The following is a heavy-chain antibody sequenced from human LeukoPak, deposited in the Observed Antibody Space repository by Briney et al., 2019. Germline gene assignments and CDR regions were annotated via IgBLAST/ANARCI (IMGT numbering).Heavy chain of an antibody. Sequence: PSQTLSLTCTVSGGSLRSYYWSWTRQPPRKGPEWIGRIYTSGSTNYNPSLKSRVTMSVDTSKNQFSLKLSSVTAADTAVYYCARDSLGYCSGGSCSTVLHMWGQGTMVTVSS. CDR2: IYTSGST. D-gene: IGHD2-15*01. CDR1: GGSLRSYY. J-gene: IGHJ3*02. CDR3: ARDSLGYCSGGSCSTVLHM. V-gene: IGHV4-4*07.